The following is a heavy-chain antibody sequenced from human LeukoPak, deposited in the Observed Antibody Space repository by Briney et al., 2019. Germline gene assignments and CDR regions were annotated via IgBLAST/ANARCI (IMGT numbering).Heavy chain of an antibody. Sequence: SETLSLTCTVSGGSISIGDYYWSWIRQPPRKGLEWIGYIYYSGSTYYNPSLKSRVTISVDTSKNQFSLKLSSVTAADTAVYYCARGVFWSGYRNFDYWGQGTLVTVSS. CDR2: IYYSGST. V-gene: IGHV4-30-4*08. CDR3: ARGVFWSGYRNFDY. J-gene: IGHJ4*02. CDR1: GGSISIGDYY. D-gene: IGHD3-3*01.